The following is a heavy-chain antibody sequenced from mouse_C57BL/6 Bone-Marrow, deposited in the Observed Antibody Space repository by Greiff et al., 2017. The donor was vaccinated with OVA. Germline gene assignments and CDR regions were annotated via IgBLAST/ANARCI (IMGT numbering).Heavy chain of an antibody. CDR3: ARGYYGYPVWYFDV. V-gene: IGHV1-76*01. Sequence: QVQLKESGAELVRPGASVKLSCKASGYTFTDYYINWVKQRPGQGLEWIARIYPGSGNTYYNEKFKGKATLTAEKSSSTAYLQLSSLTSEDSAVYFCARGYYGYPVWYFDVWGTGTTVTVSS. CDR2: IYPGSGNT. CDR1: GYTFTDYY. D-gene: IGHD2-3*01. J-gene: IGHJ1*03.